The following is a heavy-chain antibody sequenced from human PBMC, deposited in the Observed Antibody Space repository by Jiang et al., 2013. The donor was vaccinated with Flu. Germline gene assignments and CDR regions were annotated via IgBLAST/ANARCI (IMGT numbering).Heavy chain of an antibody. J-gene: IGHJ2*01. Sequence: GSGLVKPSGTLSPTCAVSGGSISSSNWWSWVRQPPGKGLEWIGEIYHSGSTNYNPSLKSRVTISVDKSKNQFSLKLSSVTAADTAVYYCARAVKDSISGLYSWYFDLWGLAPWSLSPQ. CDR3: ARAVKDSISGLYSWYFDL. V-gene: IGHV4-4*02. D-gene: IGHD3-22*01. CDR2: IYHSGST. CDR1: GGSISSSNW.